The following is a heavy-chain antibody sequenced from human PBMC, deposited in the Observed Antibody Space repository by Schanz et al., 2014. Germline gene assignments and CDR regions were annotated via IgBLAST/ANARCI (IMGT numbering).Heavy chain of an antibody. CDR1: GYTFSFTSYN. CDR3: ASSGAGYSSSWDFDY. CDR2: INSSGGGT. D-gene: IGHD6-13*01. V-gene: IGHV1-46*01. Sequence: QVQVEQSGPEVKKPGASVTVSCQASGYTFSFTSYNVHWVRQAPGQGLEWMGYINSSGGGTSYAQKFQDRLTMTRDASTSTVYMELSGLRSEDTAVYDCASSGAGYSSSWDFDYWGRGTLITVSS. J-gene: IGHJ4*02.